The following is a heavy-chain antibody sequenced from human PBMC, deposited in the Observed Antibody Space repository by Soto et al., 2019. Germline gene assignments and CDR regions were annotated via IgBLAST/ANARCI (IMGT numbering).Heavy chain of an antibody. V-gene: IGHV1-2*02. J-gene: IGHJ4*02. CDR2: INPNSGGT. CDR1: GYTFTGYY. Sequence: SVKVSCKASGYTFTGYYMHWVRQAPGQGLEWMGWINPNSGGTNYAQKFQGRVTMTRDTSISTAYMELSRLRSDDTAVYYCARVDGGNSQPFDYWGQATLVTFSS. D-gene: IGHD2-21*01. CDR3: ARVDGGNSQPFDY.